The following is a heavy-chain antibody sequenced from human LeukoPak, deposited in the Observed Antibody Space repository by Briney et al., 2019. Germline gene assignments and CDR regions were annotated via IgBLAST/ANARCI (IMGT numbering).Heavy chain of an antibody. D-gene: IGHD3-22*01. Sequence: GASVKVSCKASGYTLTSYGISWVRQAPGQGLEWMGWISAYNGNTNYAQKFQGRVTMTRDTSTSTVYMELSSLRSEDTAVYYCAREGGGYYDSSGYSRFDPWGQGTLVTVSS. J-gene: IGHJ5*02. CDR3: AREGGGYYDSSGYSRFDP. CDR2: ISAYNGNT. CDR1: GYTLTSYG. V-gene: IGHV1-18*01.